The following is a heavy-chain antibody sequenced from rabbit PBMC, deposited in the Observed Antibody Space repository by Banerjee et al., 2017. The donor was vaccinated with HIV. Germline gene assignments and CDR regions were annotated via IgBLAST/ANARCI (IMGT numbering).Heavy chain of an antibody. D-gene: IGHD1-1*01. CDR3: ARDLVGVIGWNFYL. CDR2: IDTSDGDT. CDR1: GFDFSDKAV. J-gene: IGHJ4*01. Sequence: QEQLEESGGGLVKPEGSLTLTCKASGFDFSDKAVMCWVRQAPGKGLQWIACIDTSDGDTDYANWPKGRFTISKTSSTTVTLQVTSLTAADRAAYFCARDLVGVIGWNFYLWGPGTLVTVS. V-gene: IGHV1S45*01.